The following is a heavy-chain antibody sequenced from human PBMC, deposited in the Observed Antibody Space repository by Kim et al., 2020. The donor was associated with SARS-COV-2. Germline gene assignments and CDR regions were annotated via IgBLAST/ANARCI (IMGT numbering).Heavy chain of an antibody. V-gene: IGHV1-3*01. CDR3: ARDISKYSSSISRVGFDP. Sequence: ASVKVSCKASGYTFTSYAMHWVRQAPGQRLEWMGWINAGNGNTKYSQKFQGRVTITRDTSASTAYMELSSLRSEDTAVYYCARDISKYSSSISRVGFDPWGQGTLVTVSS. CDR1: GYTFTSYA. D-gene: IGHD6-6*01. CDR2: INAGNGNT. J-gene: IGHJ5*02.